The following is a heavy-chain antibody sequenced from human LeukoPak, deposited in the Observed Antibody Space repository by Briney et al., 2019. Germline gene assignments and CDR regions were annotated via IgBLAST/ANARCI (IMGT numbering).Heavy chain of an antibody. Sequence: PGGSLRLSCAASGFTFSSYAMSWVRQAPGKGLEWVSAISGSGGSTYYADSVKGRFNISRDNSKNTLYLQMNSLRAEDTAVYYCAKVAGYSSGWYSLGNYYYGMDVWGQGTTVTVSS. CDR2: ISGSGGST. V-gene: IGHV3-23*01. CDR1: GFTFSSYA. D-gene: IGHD6-19*01. CDR3: AKVAGYSSGWYSLGNYYYGMDV. J-gene: IGHJ6*02.